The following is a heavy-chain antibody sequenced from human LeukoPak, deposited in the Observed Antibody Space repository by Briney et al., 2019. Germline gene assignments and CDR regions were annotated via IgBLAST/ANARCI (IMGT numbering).Heavy chain of an antibody. CDR3: ARRGTSGWAYYFDF. CDR2: VYRSGSS. V-gene: IGHV4-39*01. D-gene: IGHD6-19*01. J-gene: IGHJ4*02. CDR1: GDSITTSSNY. Sequence: PSETLSLTCTVSGDSITTSSNYRGWIRQLPGKGLEWIGSVYRSGSSYYNPSLNNRVSISVDTSKNQFTLNLTSVTAADTAVYYCARRGTSGWAYYFDFWGQGSLLTVSS.